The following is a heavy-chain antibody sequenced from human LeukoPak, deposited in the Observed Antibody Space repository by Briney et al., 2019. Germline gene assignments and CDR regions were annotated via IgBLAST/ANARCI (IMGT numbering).Heavy chain of an antibody. J-gene: IGHJ4*02. CDR1: GYNFTRYY. Sequence: ASVKVSCKASGYNFTRYYMHWVRQAPGQGLEWMGIINPSGGSTNYAQKFQGRVTMTRDMSTSTVYMELSSLRSEDTAEFFCARDSSGGRCAFDYWGQGTLVTVSS. D-gene: IGHD2-15*01. CDR2: INPSGGST. V-gene: IGHV1-46*01. CDR3: ARDSSGGRCAFDY.